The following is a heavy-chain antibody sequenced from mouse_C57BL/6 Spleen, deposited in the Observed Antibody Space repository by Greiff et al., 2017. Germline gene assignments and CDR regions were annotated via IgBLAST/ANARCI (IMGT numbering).Heavy chain of an antibody. Sequence: DVHLVESGGGLVKPGGSLKLSCAASGFTFSDYGMHWVRQAPEKGLAWVAYISSGSSTIYYADTVKGRFTISRDNAKNTLFLQMTSLRSEDTAMYYCAKSSSPFYWYFDVWGTGTTVTVSS. J-gene: IGHJ1*03. CDR1: GFTFSDYG. CDR2: ISSGSSTI. CDR3: AKSSSPFYWYFDV. D-gene: IGHD1-1*01. V-gene: IGHV5-17*01.